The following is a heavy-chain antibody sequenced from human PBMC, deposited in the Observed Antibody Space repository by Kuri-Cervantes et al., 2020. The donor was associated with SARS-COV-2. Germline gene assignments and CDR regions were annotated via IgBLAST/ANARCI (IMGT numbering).Heavy chain of an antibody. D-gene: IGHD1-26*01. V-gene: IGHV3-7*01. CDR1: GFTFSSDW. J-gene: IGHJ4*02. CDR2: IKQEGSEK. CDR3: ARVAGNPYYFDY. Sequence: LTCAGSGFTFSSDWMSWVRQAPGRGLEWVANIKQEGSEKYYVDSVKGRFTISRDNAKNSLYLQMNSLRAEDTAVYYCARVAGNPYYFDYWGQGTLVTVSS.